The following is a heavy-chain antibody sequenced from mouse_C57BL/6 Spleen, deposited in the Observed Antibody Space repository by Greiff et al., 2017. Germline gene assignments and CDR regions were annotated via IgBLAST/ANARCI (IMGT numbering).Heavy chain of an antibody. CDR2: INPNNGGT. J-gene: IGHJ2*01. CDR3: ARFPYGSSLDY. V-gene: IGHV1-26*01. D-gene: IGHD1-1*01. Sequence: VQLQQSGPELVKPGASVKISCKASGYTFTDYYMNWVKQSHGKSLEWIGAINPNNGGTSYNQQFKGKATLTVDKYSSTSYMELRSLTSEDSAVYYCARFPYGSSLDYWGQGTTLTVSS. CDR1: GYTFTDYY.